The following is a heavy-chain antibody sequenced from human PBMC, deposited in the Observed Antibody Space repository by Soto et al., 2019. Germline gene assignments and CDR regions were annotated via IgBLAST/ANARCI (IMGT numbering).Heavy chain of an antibody. Sequence: GGSLRLSCAASGFTFSNAWMSWVRQAPGKGLEWVGRIKSKTDGGTTDYAAPVKGRFTISRDDSKNTLYLQMNSLKTEDTAVYYCTTVPFMITFGGVIGMSHYWGQGTLVTVSS. CDR2: IKSKTDGGTT. CDR1: GFTFSNAW. J-gene: IGHJ4*02. D-gene: IGHD3-16*02. V-gene: IGHV3-15*01. CDR3: TTVPFMITFGGVIGMSHY.